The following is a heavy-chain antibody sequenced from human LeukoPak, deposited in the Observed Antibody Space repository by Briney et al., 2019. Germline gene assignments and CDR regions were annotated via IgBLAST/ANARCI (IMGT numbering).Heavy chain of an antibody. Sequence: ASVKVSCKASGYTFTGYYMRWVRQAPGQGLEWMGWINPNSGGTNYARKFQGRVTMTRDTSISTAYMELSRLRSDDTAVYYCARDLPSGYYRRFDPWGQGTLVTVSS. CDR3: ARDLPSGYYRRFDP. CDR2: INPNSGGT. D-gene: IGHD3-22*01. CDR1: GYTFTGYY. V-gene: IGHV1-2*02. J-gene: IGHJ5*02.